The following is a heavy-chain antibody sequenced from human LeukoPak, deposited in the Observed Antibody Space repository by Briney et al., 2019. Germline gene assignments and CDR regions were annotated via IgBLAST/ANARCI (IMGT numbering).Heavy chain of an antibody. Sequence: PGGSLRLSCAASGFTFSSYEMNWVRQAPGKGLEWVSYISSSGSTIQYADSVKGRFTISRDNAKNSLYLQMNSLRAEDTAVYYCARESASAPPFDYWGQGTLVTVSS. CDR2: ISSSGSTI. CDR3: ARESASAPPFDY. V-gene: IGHV3-48*03. CDR1: GFTFSSYE. J-gene: IGHJ4*02.